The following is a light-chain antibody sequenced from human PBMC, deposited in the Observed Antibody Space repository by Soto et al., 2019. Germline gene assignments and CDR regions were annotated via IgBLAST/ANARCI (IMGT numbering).Light chain of an antibody. CDR3: QQRSNWPSWT. V-gene: IGKV3-11*01. Sequence: EIVLTQSPATLSLSPGERATLSCRASQSVSSYLAWYQQKPGHAPRLLIYDASNRSTGIPARFSGSGSGTDFTLTISSLEPEDFAVYYCQQRSNWPSWTFGQGTKVEIK. CDR1: QSVSSY. J-gene: IGKJ1*01. CDR2: DAS.